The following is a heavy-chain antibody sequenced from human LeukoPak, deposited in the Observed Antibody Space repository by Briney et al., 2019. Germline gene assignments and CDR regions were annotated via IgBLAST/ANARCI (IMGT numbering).Heavy chain of an antibody. V-gene: IGHV3-30*02. Sequence: GGSLRLSCAASGFTVSRLGMHWVRQAPGKGLEWVTFIQYDGRATWYSDSVKGRFSISRDDSKNTVYLQMNSLRAEDTAVYYCANDFWSAPQDYWGQGTLVTVS. CDR1: GFTVSRLG. CDR2: IQYDGRAT. J-gene: IGHJ4*02. CDR3: ANDFWSAPQDY. D-gene: IGHD3-3*01.